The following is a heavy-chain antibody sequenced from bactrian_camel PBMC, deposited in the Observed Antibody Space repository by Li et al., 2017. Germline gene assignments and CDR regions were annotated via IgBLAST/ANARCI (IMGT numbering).Heavy chain of an antibody. D-gene: IGHD6*01. CDR2: ISFSSGPPNYGPT. J-gene: IGHJ7*01. V-gene: IGHV3-3*01. CDR1: GYTGSRQC. Sequence: HVQLVESGGDLVQAGGSLTLSCAVSGYTGSRQCMGWFRQAPGKEREGVAVISFSSGPPNYGPTYYAGSVKGRFTISRDNAKNTLYLQMNSLKTEDTALYFCAAAYGAYGSSWVRRDYYGMIYWGKGTQVTVS.